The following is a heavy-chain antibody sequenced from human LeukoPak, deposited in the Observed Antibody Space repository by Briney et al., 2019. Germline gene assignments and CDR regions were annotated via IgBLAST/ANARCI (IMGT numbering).Heavy chain of an antibody. V-gene: IGHV3-23*01. CDR2: ISGSGGST. CDR3: ARTTQFDY. CDR1: GFIFSSYA. D-gene: IGHD1/OR15-1a*01. Sequence: PGGSLRLSCAASGFIFSSYAMSWVRQAPGKGLEWVSGISGSGGSTHYADSVKGRFTISRDNSKNTLYLQMNSLRAEDTAVYYCARTTQFDYWGQGTLVTVSS. J-gene: IGHJ4*02.